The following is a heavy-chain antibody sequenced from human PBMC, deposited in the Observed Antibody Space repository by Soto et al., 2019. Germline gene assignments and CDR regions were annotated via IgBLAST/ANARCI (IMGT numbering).Heavy chain of an antibody. Sequence: PGGSLRLSCAASGFTFSSYAMSWVRQAPGKGLEWVSAISGSGGSTYYADSVKGRFTISRDNSKNTLYLQMNSLRAEDTAVYYCAKDHIMIMFGGVIGTYFDYWGQGTLVTVSS. V-gene: IGHV3-23*01. J-gene: IGHJ4*02. CDR1: GFTFSSYA. D-gene: IGHD3-16*02. CDR3: AKDHIMIMFGGVIGTYFDY. CDR2: ISGSGGST.